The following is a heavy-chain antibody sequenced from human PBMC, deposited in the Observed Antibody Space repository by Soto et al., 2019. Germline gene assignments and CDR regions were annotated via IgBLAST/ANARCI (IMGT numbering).Heavy chain of an antibody. D-gene: IGHD6-19*01. CDR2: INSDGSST. CDR1: GFTFSGYW. CDR3: ARVPTPTFSGLKSYFDY. Sequence: EVQLVESGGDLVQPGGSLRLSCAASGFTFSGYWMHWVRQAPGKGLVWVSRINSDGSSTSYADSVKGRFTISRDNAKNTLYLQMNSLRAEDTAVYYCARVPTPTFSGLKSYFDYWGQGTLVTVSS. J-gene: IGHJ4*02. V-gene: IGHV3-74*01.